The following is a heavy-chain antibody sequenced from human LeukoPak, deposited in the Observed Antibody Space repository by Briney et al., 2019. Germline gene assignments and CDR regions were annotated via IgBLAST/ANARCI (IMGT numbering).Heavy chain of an antibody. CDR1: GYTFTSYG. V-gene: IGHV1-18*01. CDR2: ISAYNGNA. J-gene: IGHJ4*02. D-gene: IGHD6-19*01. Sequence: ASVKVSCKASGYTFTSYGINWVRQAPGQGLEWMAWISAYNGNAYYAQKLQGRVTMTTDTSASTAYMELRSMRSDDTAVYYCARDEAVAARRWRDFDYWGQGTLVTVSS. CDR3: ARDEAVAARRWRDFDY.